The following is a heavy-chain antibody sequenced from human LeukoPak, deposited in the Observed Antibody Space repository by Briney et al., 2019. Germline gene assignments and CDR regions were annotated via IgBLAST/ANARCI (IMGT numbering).Heavy chain of an antibody. CDR3: ARPRRESGWYFAGLDV. D-gene: IGHD6-19*01. J-gene: IGHJ6*02. CDR2: IYYSGTT. Sequence: PSETLSLTCTVSGGSVSSSYYYWGWIRHPPGKGLEWIGTIYYSGTTYYNPSLKSRVTISVDTSKNQFSLRLTSVTAADTAVYYCARPRRESGWYFAGLDVWGQGTTVTVSS. V-gene: IGHV4-39*01. CDR1: GGSVSSSYYY.